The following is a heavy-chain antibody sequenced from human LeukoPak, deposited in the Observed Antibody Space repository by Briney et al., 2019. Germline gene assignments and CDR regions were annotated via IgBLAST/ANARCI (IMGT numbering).Heavy chain of an antibody. CDR3: ARVGDSSNSWFDP. J-gene: IGHJ5*02. D-gene: IGHD6-19*01. CDR1: GYTFTNYY. CDR2: TNPSGGSN. Sequence: ASVKVSCKASGYTFTNYYIHWMRQAPGHGLEWMGITNPSGGSNSNAQNFQGRVTMTRDTSTSTVYMEMSSLRYEDTAVYYCARVGDSSNSWFDPWGQGTLVTVSS. V-gene: IGHV1-46*01.